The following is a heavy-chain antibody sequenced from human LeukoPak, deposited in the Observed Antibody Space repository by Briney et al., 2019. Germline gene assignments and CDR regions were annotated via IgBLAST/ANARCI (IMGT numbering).Heavy chain of an antibody. CDR2: IYSGGST. CDR3: AREKDYYGSSGYHLY. CDR1: GLTVSSNY. D-gene: IGHD3-22*01. V-gene: IGHV3-66*01. Sequence: GGSLRLSCAASGLTVSSNYMSWVRQAPGKGLEWVSVIYSGGSTYYADSVKGRFTISRDNSKNTLYLQMNSLRAEDTAVYYCAREKDYYGSSGYHLYWGQGTLVTVSS. J-gene: IGHJ4*02.